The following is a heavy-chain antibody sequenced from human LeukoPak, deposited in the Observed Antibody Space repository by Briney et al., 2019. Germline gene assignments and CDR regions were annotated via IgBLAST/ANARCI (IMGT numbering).Heavy chain of an antibody. V-gene: IGHV3-9*01. CDR2: ISWNSGSI. J-gene: IGHJ4*02. Sequence: PGGSLRLSCAASGFTFDDYAMHWVRQAPGKGLEWVSGISWNSGSIGYADSVKGRFTISRDNAKNSLYLQMNSLRAEDTALYYCAKASLVLRYFDWLLTPDYWGQGTLVTVSS. CDR3: AKASLVLRYFDWLLTPDY. CDR1: GFTFDDYA. D-gene: IGHD3-9*01.